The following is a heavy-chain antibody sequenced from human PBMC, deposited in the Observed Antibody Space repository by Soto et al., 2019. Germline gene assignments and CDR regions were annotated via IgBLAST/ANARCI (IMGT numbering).Heavy chain of an antibody. Sequence: ASVKVSCKASGYTFTSYAMHWVRQAPGQRLEWMGWINAGNGNTKYSQKFQGRVTITRDTSASTAYMELSSLRSEDTAVYYCARGLSSGQWLGHWGQGTLVTVSS. CDR3: ARGLSSGQWLGH. CDR2: INAGNGNT. CDR1: GYTFTSYA. J-gene: IGHJ4*02. V-gene: IGHV1-3*01. D-gene: IGHD6-19*01.